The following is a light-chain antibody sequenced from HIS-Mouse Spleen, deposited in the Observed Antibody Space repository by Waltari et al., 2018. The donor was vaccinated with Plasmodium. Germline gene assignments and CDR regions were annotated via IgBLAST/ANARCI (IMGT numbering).Light chain of an antibody. CDR2: DVS. Sequence: QSALTQPASVSGSPGQSITISCTGTSSDVGGYNYVSWYQQHPGKAPKLMIYDVSNRPSGVSNRCSGSKSVNTASLTSSGLQAEDEADYYCSSYTSSSTLDVVFGGGTKLTVL. CDR1: SSDVGGYNY. J-gene: IGLJ2*01. V-gene: IGLV2-14*03. CDR3: SSYTSSSTLDVV.